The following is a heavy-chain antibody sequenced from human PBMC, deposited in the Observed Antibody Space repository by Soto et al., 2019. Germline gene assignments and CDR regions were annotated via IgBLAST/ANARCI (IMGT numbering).Heavy chain of an antibody. CDR2: INSGGSVA. V-gene: IGHV3-48*03. J-gene: IGHJ6*02. CDR3: ARDLRHSRLPGLDA. CDR1: RFSLSYYE. Sequence: PXGSLILSCSAARFSLSYYEMIWVRQAPGKGLDWVSYINSGGSVAYYADSAKGRFTISRDNAKNTLYLQMNGLRSEDTAVYYCARDLRHSRLPGLDAWGQGTTVTVSS. D-gene: IGHD2-15*01.